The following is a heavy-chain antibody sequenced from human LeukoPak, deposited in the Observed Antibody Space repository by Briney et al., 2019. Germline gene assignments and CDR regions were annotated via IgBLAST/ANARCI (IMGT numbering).Heavy chain of an antibody. CDR2: IYYSGST. V-gene: IGHV4-59*01. CDR3: ARVGGTNYYYYGMDV. CDR1: GGSISNYY. D-gene: IGHD1-26*01. J-gene: IGHJ6*02. Sequence: SETLSLTCTVSGGSISNYYWSWIRQPPGKGLEWIGYIYYSGSTNYNPSLKSRVTISVDTSKNQFSLKLSSVTAADTAVYYCARVGGTNYYYYGMDVWGQGTTVTVSS.